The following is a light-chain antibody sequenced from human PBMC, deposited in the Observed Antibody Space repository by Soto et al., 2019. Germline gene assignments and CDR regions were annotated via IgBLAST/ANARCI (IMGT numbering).Light chain of an antibody. J-gene: IGKJ2*01. Sequence: ETVVTQSPGTLSLSPGEGATLSCRASQSVDNNYLAWYQQKPGQAPRLLIHGTSNRASGIPDRFSGSGSGTDFNLTISRLEPEDFAVYYCQQYGTAPYTFGQGTTLELK. V-gene: IGKV3-20*01. CDR2: GTS. CDR3: QQYGTAPYT. CDR1: QSVDNNY.